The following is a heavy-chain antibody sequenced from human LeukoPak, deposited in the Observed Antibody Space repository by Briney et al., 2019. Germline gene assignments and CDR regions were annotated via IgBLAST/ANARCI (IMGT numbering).Heavy chain of an antibody. D-gene: IGHD5-12*01. Sequence: ASVKVSCKASGGTFSSYAISWARQAPGQGLEWMGIINPSGGSTSYAQKFQGRVTMTRDTSTSTVYMELSSLRSEDTAVYYCARVGSGYDYYFDYWGQGTLVTVSS. CDR3: ARVGSGYDYYFDY. J-gene: IGHJ4*02. CDR2: INPSGGST. V-gene: IGHV1-46*01. CDR1: GGTFSSYA.